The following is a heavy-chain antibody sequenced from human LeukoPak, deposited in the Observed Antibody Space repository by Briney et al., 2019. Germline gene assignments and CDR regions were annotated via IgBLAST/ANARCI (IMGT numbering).Heavy chain of an antibody. CDR2: IYTSGST. J-gene: IGHJ4*02. CDR1: GGSISSGSYY. CDR3: ARDATYYYGSGSPTFDY. V-gene: IGHV4-61*02. Sequence: PSETLSLTCTVSGGSISSGSYYWGWIRQPAGKGLEWIGRIYTSGSTNYNPPLKSRVTISVDTSKNQFSLKLSSVTAADTAVYYCARDATYYYGSGSPTFDYWGQGTLVTVSS. D-gene: IGHD3-10*01.